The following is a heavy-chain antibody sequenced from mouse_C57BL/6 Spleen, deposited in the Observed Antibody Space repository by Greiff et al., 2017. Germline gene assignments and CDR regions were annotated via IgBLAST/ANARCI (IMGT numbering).Heavy chain of an antibody. J-gene: IGHJ4*01. CDR1: GYTFTSYD. D-gene: IGHD2-5*01. CDR2: IYPRDGST. Sequence: QVQLQQSGPELVKPGASVKLSCKASGYTFTSYDINWVKQRPGQGLEWIGWIYPRDGSTKYNEKFKGKATLTVDTSSSTAYMELHSLTSEYSAVYFCARKSNYPYYAMDYWGQGTSVTVSS. CDR3: ARKSNYPYYAMDY. V-gene: IGHV1-85*01.